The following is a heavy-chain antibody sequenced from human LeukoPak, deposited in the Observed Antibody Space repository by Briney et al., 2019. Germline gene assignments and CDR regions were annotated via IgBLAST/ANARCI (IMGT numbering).Heavy chain of an antibody. CDR2: ISSSNRYT. CDR1: GFTFSDYY. J-gene: IGHJ4*02. D-gene: IGHD5-12*01. CDR3: ARTLAFYFDY. V-gene: IGHV3-11*06. Sequence: GGSLRLSCAASGFTFSDYYMSWIRQAPGKGLEWVSYISSSNRYTNYADSVKGRFTISRDNAKNSLYLQMNSLRAEDTAVYYCARTLAFYFDYWGQGALVTVSS.